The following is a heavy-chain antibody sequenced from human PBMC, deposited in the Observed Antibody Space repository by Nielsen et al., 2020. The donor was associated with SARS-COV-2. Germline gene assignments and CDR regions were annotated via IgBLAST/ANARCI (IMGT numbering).Heavy chain of an antibody. CDR3: AREGVPAAIAVTRYYYYYMDV. Sequence: GGSLRLSCAASGFTFSSYAMSWVRQAPGKGLEWVSAISGSGGSTYYADSVKGRFTISRDNSKNTLYLQMNSLRAEDTAVYYCAREGVPAAIAVTRYYYYYMDVWGKGTTVTVSS. CDR1: GFTFSSYA. V-gene: IGHV3-23*01. CDR2: ISGSGGST. J-gene: IGHJ6*03. D-gene: IGHD2-2*02.